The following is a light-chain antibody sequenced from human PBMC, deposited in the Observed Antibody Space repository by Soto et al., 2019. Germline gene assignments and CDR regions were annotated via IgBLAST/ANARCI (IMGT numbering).Light chain of an antibody. CDR3: QVYGRSPLMYT. J-gene: IGKJ2*01. V-gene: IGKV3-20*01. CDR2: GAS. Sequence: EIVLTQSPGTLSLSPGEIATLSCRASQSVTNDFLAWYQQKPGQAPRLLIYGASSRAAGVPDRFSGRGSGTYFTLTSSRLEPEDLAVYYCQVYGRSPLMYTFGQGTKLGVK. CDR1: QSVTNDF.